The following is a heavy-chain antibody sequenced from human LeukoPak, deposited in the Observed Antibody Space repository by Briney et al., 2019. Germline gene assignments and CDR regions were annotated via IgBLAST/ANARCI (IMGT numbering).Heavy chain of an antibody. Sequence: RRSLRLSCAASGFTFSSYGMHWVRQAPGKGLEWVAVISYDGSNKYYADSVKGRFTISRDNSKNTLYLQMNSLRAEDTAVYYCAKSGWEYQLLCEFDYWGQGTLVTVSS. CDR2: ISYDGSNK. D-gene: IGHD2-2*01. J-gene: IGHJ4*02. CDR1: GFTFSSYG. CDR3: AKSGWEYQLLCEFDY. V-gene: IGHV3-30*18.